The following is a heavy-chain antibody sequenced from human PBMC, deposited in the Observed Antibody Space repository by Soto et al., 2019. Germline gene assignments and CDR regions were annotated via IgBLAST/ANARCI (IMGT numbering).Heavy chain of an antibody. CDR2: VTHSGSS. J-gene: IGHJ4*02. Sequence: QVQLQESGPGLVRPSQTLSLTCTVSRDSISRGDYYWSWIRQHAGKGLEWIGYVTHSGSSFYNPSLQSRVIISVDTSKNQFALKLTPVTAAYTAVYYCARTRTDTSSSFDHWGQGTLVTVSS. CDR3: ARTRTDTSSSFDH. V-gene: IGHV4-31*03. CDR1: RDSISRGDYY. D-gene: IGHD6-6*01.